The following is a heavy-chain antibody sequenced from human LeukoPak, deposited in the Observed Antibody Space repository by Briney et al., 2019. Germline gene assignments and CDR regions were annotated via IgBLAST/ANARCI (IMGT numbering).Heavy chain of an antibody. D-gene: IGHD2-2*01. V-gene: IGHV3-30*03. J-gene: IGHJ4*02. CDR2: ISYDGRNK. Sequence: PGKSLRLSCAASGFTFNNYGMHWVRQAPGKGLEWVAVISYDGRNKHYPDSVKGRFTISKDNAKNTVYLQMNNLRAEDTAVYYCVSFYETYWGRGTLVTVSS. CDR1: GFTFNNYG. CDR3: VSFYETY.